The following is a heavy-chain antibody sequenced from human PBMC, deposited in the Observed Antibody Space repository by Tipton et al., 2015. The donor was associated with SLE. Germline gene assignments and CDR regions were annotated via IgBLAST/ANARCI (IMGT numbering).Heavy chain of an antibody. Sequence: SLRLSCTGYGFTFGDYAMSWVRQAPGKGLEWVSGIDWIGGRTAYADSVKGRFTISRDNARNSLYLQMNSLRAEDTAFYYCARDRVSGDYGLPADGMDVWGQGTTVTVSS. CDR1: GFTFGDYA. J-gene: IGHJ6*02. D-gene: IGHD4-17*01. V-gene: IGHV3-20*04. CDR2: IDWIGGRT. CDR3: ARDRVSGDYGLPADGMDV.